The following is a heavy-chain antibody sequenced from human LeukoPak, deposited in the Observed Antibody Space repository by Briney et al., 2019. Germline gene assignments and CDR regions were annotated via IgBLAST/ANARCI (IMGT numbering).Heavy chain of an antibody. CDR3: ARAGTNLGDYDY. V-gene: IGHV4-38-2*02. Sequence: SETLSLTCTVPGYSISSGHYWAWIRPSPEKGLEWIASMFHSGSTYYNPSLKSRVTTSADTSKNEFSLKLSSVTAADTAVFYCARAGTNLGDYDYWGQGTLVTVSS. CDR1: GYSISSGHY. D-gene: IGHD4-17*01. CDR2: MFHSGST. J-gene: IGHJ4*02.